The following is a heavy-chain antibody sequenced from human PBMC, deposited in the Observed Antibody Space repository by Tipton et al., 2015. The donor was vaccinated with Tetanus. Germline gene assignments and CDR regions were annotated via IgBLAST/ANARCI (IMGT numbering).Heavy chain of an antibody. CDR3: ARGLCTSSSCPKHYFDY. CDR1: GFTFSSYN. CDR2: ISGTGSTI. Sequence: SLRLSCAASGFTFSSYNMNWVRQAPGKGLEWLSYISGTGSTIDYADSVKGRFTISRDNAKNSLYLQMNGLRDEDTAVYYCARGLCTSSSCPKHYFDYWGQGTLVTVSS. J-gene: IGHJ4*02. V-gene: IGHV3-48*02. D-gene: IGHD2-2*01.